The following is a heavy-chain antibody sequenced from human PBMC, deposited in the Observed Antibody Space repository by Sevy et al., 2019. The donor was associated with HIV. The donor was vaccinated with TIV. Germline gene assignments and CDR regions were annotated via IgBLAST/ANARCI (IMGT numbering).Heavy chain of an antibody. CDR1: GFTFDDYA. Sequence: GGSLRLSCVASGFTFDDYAMHWVRQAPGKGLEWVSGISWNSAFVGYADSVKGRLTISRDNAKKSLYLQIHSLKPEDTAFYYCVKDGGSGSGPSAEYFHHWGPDTLVTVSS. CDR2: ISWNSAFV. D-gene: IGHD6-19*01. J-gene: IGHJ1*01. CDR3: VKDGGSGSGPSAEYFHH. V-gene: IGHV3-9*01.